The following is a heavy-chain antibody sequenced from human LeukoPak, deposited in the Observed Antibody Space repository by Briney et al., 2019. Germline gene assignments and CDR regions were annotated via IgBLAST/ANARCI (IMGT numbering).Heavy chain of an antibody. CDR3: AKDSWSRNGIFDPFDI. CDR2: ISGSGGST. V-gene: IGHV3-23*01. D-gene: IGHD2-8*01. J-gene: IGHJ3*02. Sequence: PGGSLRLSCAASGFTFSNYAMSWVRQAPGKGLEWVSAISGSGGSTYYADSVKGRFTGSRDNSKNTLSLQMDSLRVEDTAVYYCAKDSWSRNGIFDPFDIWGQGTMVTVSS. CDR1: GFTFSNYA.